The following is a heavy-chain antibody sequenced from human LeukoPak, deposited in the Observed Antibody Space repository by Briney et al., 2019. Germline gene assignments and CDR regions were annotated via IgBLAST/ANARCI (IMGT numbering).Heavy chain of an antibody. V-gene: IGHV3-21*01. Sequence: GGPLSLSCAASGFPFSSNSRNWFRKAPGKGLEWVSSISSSSSYIYYADSVTGRFAISRDNAKNSLYLQMNSLRAEDTAVYYCAREEAKRDGYIYYFDYRGQGALVTVSS. CDR2: ISSSSSYI. CDR1: GFPFSSNS. CDR3: AREEAKRDGYIYYFDY. J-gene: IGHJ4*02. D-gene: IGHD5-24*01.